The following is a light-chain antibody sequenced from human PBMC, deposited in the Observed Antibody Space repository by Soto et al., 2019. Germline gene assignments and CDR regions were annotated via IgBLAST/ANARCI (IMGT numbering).Light chain of an antibody. CDR1: SSNIGAGYD. Sequence: QSVPTQPPSVSGAPGQRVTISCTGSSSNIGAGYDVHWYQQLPGTAPKLLIYGNSNRPSGVPDRFSGSKSGTSASLAITGLQAEDEADYYCQSYDSSLSGHVVFGGVTKLTVL. J-gene: IGLJ2*01. CDR3: QSYDSSLSGHVV. CDR2: GNS. V-gene: IGLV1-40*01.